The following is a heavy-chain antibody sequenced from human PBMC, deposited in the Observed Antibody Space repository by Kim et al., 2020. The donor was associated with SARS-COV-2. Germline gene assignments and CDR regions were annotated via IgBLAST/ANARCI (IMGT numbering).Heavy chain of an antibody. CDR1: GGSISSSSYY. CDR3: ARKRSSHFDY. V-gene: IGHV4-39*07. J-gene: IGHJ4*02. CDR2: IYYSGST. Sequence: SETLSLTCTVSGGSISSSSYYWGWIRQPPGKGLEWIGSIYYSGSTYYNPSLKSQVTISVDTSKNQFSLKLSSVTAADTAVYYCARKRSSHFDYWGQGTLVTVSS.